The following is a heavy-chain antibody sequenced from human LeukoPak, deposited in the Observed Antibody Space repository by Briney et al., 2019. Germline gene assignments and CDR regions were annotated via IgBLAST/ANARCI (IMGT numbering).Heavy chain of an antibody. V-gene: IGHV1-46*03. CDR2: INPSGGST. CDR3: AMSEGSYRPLDY. J-gene: IGHJ4*02. D-gene: IGHD3-10*01. Sequence: ASVKASCKASGYTFTSYYMHWLRQAPGQGLEWMGIINPSGGSTSYAQKFQRRVTMTRDTSTSTIYMELSSLRSEDTAAYYCAMSEGSYRPLDYWGQGTMVTVSS. CDR1: GYTFTSYY.